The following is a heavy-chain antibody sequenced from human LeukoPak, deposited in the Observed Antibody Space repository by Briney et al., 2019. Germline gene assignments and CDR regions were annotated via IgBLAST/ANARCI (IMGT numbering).Heavy chain of an antibody. CDR2: INVSGST. CDR3: ARRGYFDV. CDR1: GGFSSTYY. D-gene: IGHD2/OR15-2a*01. V-gene: IGHV4-59*08. J-gene: IGHJ6*02. Sequence: SETLSLTCTVSGGFSSTYYWSWIRQPPGKGLEWIGYINVSGSTTYNPSLKSRVTMSVDTSKNQVSLRLSSVTAADTAVYYCARRGYFDVWGQGTTVTVSS.